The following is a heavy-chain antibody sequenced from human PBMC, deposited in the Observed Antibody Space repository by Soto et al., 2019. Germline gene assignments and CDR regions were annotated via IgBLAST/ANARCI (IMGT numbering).Heavy chain of an antibody. D-gene: IGHD3-22*01. J-gene: IGHJ4*02. CDR1: GFPFDNCA. CDR2: ISGGSPKE. V-gene: IGHV3-23*01. Sequence: GGSLRLSCEASGFPFDNCAMSWVRQAPGKGLEWVSAISGGSPKEFYAESVKGRFTISRDNSKNTLFLEMNSLRADDAALYYCAKAYYYDRSGLHYFDYWGQGALVPVPS. CDR3: AKAYYYDRSGLHYFDY.